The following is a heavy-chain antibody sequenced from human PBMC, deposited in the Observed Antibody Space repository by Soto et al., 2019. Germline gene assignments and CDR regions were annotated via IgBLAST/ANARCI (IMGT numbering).Heavy chain of an antibody. J-gene: IGHJ4*02. Sequence: HPGGSLRLSCAASGFTFSSYAMGWVRRAPGKGLEWVSTISGSGGSTYYADSVKGRFTISRDSSKNTLYLQMNSLRAEDTAVYYCAKSDPSGSFNDYWGQGTLVTVS. CDR1: GFTFSSYA. V-gene: IGHV3-23*01. CDR2: ISGSGGST. D-gene: IGHD6-25*01. CDR3: AKSDPSGSFNDY.